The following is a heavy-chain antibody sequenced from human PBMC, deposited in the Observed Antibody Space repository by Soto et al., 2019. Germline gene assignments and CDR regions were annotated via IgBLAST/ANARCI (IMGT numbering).Heavy chain of an antibody. CDR1: GFTFSSYS. Sequence: EVQLVESGGGLVQPGGSLRLSCAASGFTFSSYSMNWVRQAPGKGLEWVSYISSSSSTIYYADSVKGRFTISRDNAKNSLYLQMTSLRDEDTAVYYCARNLDILTGPNWFDPWGQGTLVTVAS. J-gene: IGHJ5*02. V-gene: IGHV3-48*02. CDR3: ARNLDILTGPNWFDP. CDR2: ISSSSSTI. D-gene: IGHD3-9*01.